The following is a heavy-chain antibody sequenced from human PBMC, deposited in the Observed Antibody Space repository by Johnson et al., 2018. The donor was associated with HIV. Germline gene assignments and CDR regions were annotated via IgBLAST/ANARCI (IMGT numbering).Heavy chain of an antibody. J-gene: IGHJ3*02. V-gene: IGHV3-74*02. Sequence: VQLVESGGGLVQPGGSLRLSCAASGFTLSSYWMHWVRQAPGKGLVWVSRINSDGIGTYYANSVDGRFTISRDNDKNTLYLEMGSLRVEDMAVYYCARSRGPMRKDAFDIWGQGTKVTVSS. CDR2: INSDGIGT. CDR3: ARSRGPMRKDAFDI. CDR1: GFTLSSYW. D-gene: IGHD3-10*01.